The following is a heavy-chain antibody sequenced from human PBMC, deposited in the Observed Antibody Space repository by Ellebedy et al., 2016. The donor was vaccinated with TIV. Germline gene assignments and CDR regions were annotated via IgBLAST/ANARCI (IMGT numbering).Heavy chain of an antibody. CDR1: EFSIKTNDVC. CDR3: VRTTPGYCSGGRCHWFDT. CDR2: LDWDDDK. D-gene: IGHD2-15*01. V-gene: IGHV2-70*11. J-gene: IGHJ5*02. Sequence: SGPTLVKPTETLTLTCTLSEFSIKTNDVCVSWIRQTPGKALEWLARLDWDDDKYYTTSLKTRLSISKDTIKSQVALTMTNMDPADTGTYYCVRTTPGYCSGGRCHWFDTWGPGTVVTVSS.